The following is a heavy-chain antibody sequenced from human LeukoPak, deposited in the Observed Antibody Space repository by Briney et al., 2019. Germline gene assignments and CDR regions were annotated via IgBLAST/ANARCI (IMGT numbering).Heavy chain of an antibody. CDR2: IYYSGST. D-gene: IGHD4-17*01. V-gene: IGHV4-59*01. J-gene: IGHJ4*02. CDR3: ARGDYGDYVRSLYFDY. CDR1: GGSISSYY. Sequence: PSETLSLTCTVSGGSISSYYWSWIRQPPGKGLEWIGYIYYSGSTNYNPSLKSRVTISVDTSKNPFSLKLSSVTAADTAVYYCARGDYGDYVRSLYFDYWGQGTLVTVSS.